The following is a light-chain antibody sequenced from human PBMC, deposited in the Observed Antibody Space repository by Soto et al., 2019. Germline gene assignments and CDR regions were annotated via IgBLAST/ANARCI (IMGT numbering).Light chain of an antibody. CDR1: RSNIGSNT. J-gene: IGLJ2*01. CDR3: AAWVDALSGVL. Sequence: QSVLTQPPSASGTPGQRVTMSCSGSRSNIGSNTVNWYQQLPGAAPKLLIYSNNQRPAGVPDRFSGSKSGPSASRAFSGLKSGKEADYYCAAWVDALSGVLFAGGPRLPVL. CDR2: SNN. V-gene: IGLV1-44*01.